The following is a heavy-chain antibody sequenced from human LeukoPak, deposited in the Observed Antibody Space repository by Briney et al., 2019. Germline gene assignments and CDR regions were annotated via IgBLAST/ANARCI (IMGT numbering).Heavy chain of an antibody. Sequence: SETLSLTCRVSGGSLSPNYWNWVRQTPGKGRGWIGYIHYTGSTSYNPSLKSRITISVDTSDNQVSLTVKSVTAADTGVYYCARGYYDSRSHYLVAFDLWGQGVLVTVSS. CDR2: IHYTGST. V-gene: IGHV4-59*01. D-gene: IGHD3-10*01. CDR3: ARGYYDSRSHYLVAFDL. CDR1: GGSLSPNY. J-gene: IGHJ4*02.